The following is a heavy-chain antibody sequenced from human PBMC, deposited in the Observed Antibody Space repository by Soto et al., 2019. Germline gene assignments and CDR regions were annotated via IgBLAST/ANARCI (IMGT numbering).Heavy chain of an antibody. D-gene: IGHD2-15*01. CDR3: AREPYCSGGSCYSWFDP. CDR1: GGTFSSYA. Sequence: QVQLVQSGAEVKKPGSSVKVSCKASGGTFSSYAISWVRQAPGQGLEWMGGIIPIFGTANYAQKFQGSVTITADESTSTAYMELSSLRSEDTAVYYCAREPYCSGGSCYSWFDPWGQGTLVTVSS. V-gene: IGHV1-69*01. J-gene: IGHJ5*02. CDR2: IIPIFGTA.